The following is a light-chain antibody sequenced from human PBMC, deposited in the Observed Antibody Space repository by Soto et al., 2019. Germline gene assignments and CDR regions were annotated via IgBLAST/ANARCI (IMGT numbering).Light chain of an antibody. CDR1: QSIYRNF. V-gene: IGKV3-20*01. CDR2: GAS. Sequence: EIVLTQSPDTLSLSPGERATLSCRASQSIYRNFLAWYQQKPGQAPRLLIYGASSRATGIPDRFSGSGSGTDFTLIISRLEPEDFAVYFCQQYGSSPSTFGPGTKVSI. J-gene: IGKJ3*01. CDR3: QQYGSSPST.